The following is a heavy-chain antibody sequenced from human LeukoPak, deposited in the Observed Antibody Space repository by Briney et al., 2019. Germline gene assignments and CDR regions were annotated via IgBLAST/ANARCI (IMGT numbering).Heavy chain of an antibody. CDR3: AREGPLAYCGGDCSYDAFDI. D-gene: IGHD2-21*02. CDR1: GGSISSYY. V-gene: IGHV4-59*01. CDR2: IYYSGST. Sequence: SSETLSLTCTVSGGSISSYYWSWIRQPPGKGLEWLAYIYYSGSTNYNPSLKSRVTISVDTSKNQFSLKLSSVTAADTAVYYCAREGPLAYCGGDCSYDAFDIWGQGTMVTVSS. J-gene: IGHJ3*02.